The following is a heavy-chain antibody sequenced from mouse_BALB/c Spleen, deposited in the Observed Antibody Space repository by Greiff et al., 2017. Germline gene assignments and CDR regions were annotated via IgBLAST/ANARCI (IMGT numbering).Heavy chain of an antibody. V-gene: IGHV5-6-5*01. Sequence: DVHLVESGGGLVKPGGSLKLSCAASGFTFSSYAMSWVRQTPEKRLEWVASISSGGSTYYPDSVKGRFTISRDNARNILYLQMSSLRSEDTAMYYCARGQGGYDYKFAYWGQGTLVTVSA. CDR3: ARGQGGYDYKFAY. CDR1: GFTFSSYA. J-gene: IGHJ3*01. CDR2: ISSGGST. D-gene: IGHD2-4*01.